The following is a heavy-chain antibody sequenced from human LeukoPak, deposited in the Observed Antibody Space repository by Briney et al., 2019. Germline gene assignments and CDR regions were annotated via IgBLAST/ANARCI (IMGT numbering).Heavy chain of an antibody. CDR2: IYYGGST. V-gene: IGHV4-59*12. Sequence: IYYGGSTRYNPSLSGRVTISEDTSKNQFSLKLSSVTAADTAIYYCARVRSDYGWYFDLWGRGTLVTVSS. CDR3: ARVRSDYGWYFDL. J-gene: IGHJ2*01. D-gene: IGHD4-17*01.